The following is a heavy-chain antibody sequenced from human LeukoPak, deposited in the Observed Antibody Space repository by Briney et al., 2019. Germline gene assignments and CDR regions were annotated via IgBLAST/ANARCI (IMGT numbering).Heavy chain of an antibody. D-gene: IGHD3-10*01. J-gene: IGHJ4*02. CDR3: ARDRDYYWSGSHYFDY. CDR1: GGSISSDW. Sequence: PSETLSLTCTASGGSISSDWWSWIRQPPGKGLEWVGYIYYSGSTNYNPSLKSRVTISVGTTTNQFSLKLSSVTGADTAVYYCARDRDYYWSGSHYFDYWGQGTLVTVSS. V-gene: IGHV4-59*01. CDR2: IYYSGST.